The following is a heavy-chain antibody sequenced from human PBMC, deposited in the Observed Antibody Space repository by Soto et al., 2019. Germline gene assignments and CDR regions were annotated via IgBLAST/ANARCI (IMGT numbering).Heavy chain of an antibody. D-gene: IGHD5-12*01. V-gene: IGHV3-30*03. CDR1: GFSFRTYG. CDR2: ISFDESIT. J-gene: IGHJ5*02. Sequence: QVRLVQSGGGLVQPGTSMRLSCAASGFSFRTYGMHWVRQAPGKGLDWVALISFDESITYYADSVKGRFTISRDTSTNTLYVQMNSLATEDTAAYYCARDHTVWPYTRGGGHEGPSWGQGALVTVSP. CDR3: ARDHTVWPYTRGGGHEGPS.